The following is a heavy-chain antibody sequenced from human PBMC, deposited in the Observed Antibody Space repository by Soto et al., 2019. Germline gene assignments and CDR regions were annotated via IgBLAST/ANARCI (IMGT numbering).Heavy chain of an antibody. CDR3: AKQAPYSNSWYEIDY. Sequence: EVQLLESGGGLVQPGGSLRLSCAASGFTFSSYAMNWVRQAPGKGLEWVVGISGSGDSTHYADAVKGRFTISRDNSKNTLYLHMNILRAEDKAVYYCAKQAPYSNSWYEIDYWGQGTLVIVS. J-gene: IGHJ4*02. V-gene: IGHV3-23*01. CDR2: ISGSGDST. D-gene: IGHD6-13*01. CDR1: GFTFSSYA.